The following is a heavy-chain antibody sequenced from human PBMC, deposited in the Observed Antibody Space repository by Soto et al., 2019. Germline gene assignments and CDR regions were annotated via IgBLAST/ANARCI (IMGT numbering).Heavy chain of an antibody. D-gene: IGHD1-20*01. CDR3: AREEPITYICHFDY. CDR2: INAGNGNT. CDR1: AYTFTSYA. V-gene: IGHV1-3*01. J-gene: IGHJ4*02. Sequence: QVPLVQSGAEVKKPGPSVKVSCKASAYTFTSYAMHWVRQAPGQRLEWMGWINAGNGNTKYSQKFQGRVTITRDTSASTAYMELSSLRSEDTAVYYCAREEPITYICHFDYWGQGTLVTVSS.